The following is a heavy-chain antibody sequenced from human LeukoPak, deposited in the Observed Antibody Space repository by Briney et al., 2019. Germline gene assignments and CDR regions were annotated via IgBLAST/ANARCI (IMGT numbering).Heavy chain of an antibody. D-gene: IGHD3-10*01. CDR3: AKEGAYPIITYDS. CDR2: IKRDGNEK. V-gene: IGHV3-7*01. CDR1: GFTFSSYW. Sequence: GGSLRLSCAASGFTFSSYWMNWVRQAPGKGLEWVANIKRDGNEKNYVDSVRGRFSISRDNAKNSLYLQMDSLRAEDTAVYYCAKEGAYPIITYDSWGQGALVTVSS. J-gene: IGHJ5*01.